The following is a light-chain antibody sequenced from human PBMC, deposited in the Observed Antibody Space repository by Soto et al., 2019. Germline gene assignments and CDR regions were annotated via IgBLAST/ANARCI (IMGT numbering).Light chain of an antibody. Sequence: DIQMTQSPSTLSASLGDRVTIICRASRSVDKWLAWYQQKSGKAPKLLIYEASHLQSGVPSRFGGSGSGTEFTLTINNLQPEDFATYYCQQYYSFWTFGQGTTVEV. CDR1: RSVDKW. V-gene: IGKV1-5*02. CDR2: EAS. J-gene: IGKJ1*01. CDR3: QQYYSFWT.